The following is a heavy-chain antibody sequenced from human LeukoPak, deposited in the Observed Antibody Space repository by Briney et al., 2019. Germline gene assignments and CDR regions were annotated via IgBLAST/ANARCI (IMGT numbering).Heavy chain of an antibody. CDR2: IYSGGST. Sequence: GGSLRLSCAASGFTVSSNYMSWVRQAPGKGLEWVSVIYSGGSTYYADSVKGRFTISRDNSKNTLYLQMNSLRAEDTAVYYCAREKQQLKRYYGMDVWGQGTTVTVSS. V-gene: IGHV3-66*01. CDR3: AREKQQLKRYYGMDV. D-gene: IGHD6-13*01. J-gene: IGHJ6*02. CDR1: GFTVSSNY.